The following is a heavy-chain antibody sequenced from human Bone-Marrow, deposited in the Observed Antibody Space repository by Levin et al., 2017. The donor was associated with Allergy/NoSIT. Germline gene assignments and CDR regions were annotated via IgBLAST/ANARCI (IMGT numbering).Heavy chain of an antibody. J-gene: IGHJ4*02. D-gene: IGHD2-8*01. Sequence: SETLSLTCAVSGASISSYNWWSWVRQSPGKGLEWIGDIYHTGSTNYNPSLKSRVTISVDKSKNQFSLELSSVTAADTAVFYCATMAKTGRDNYWGQGTLVIVSS. CDR3: ATMAKTGRDNY. CDR1: GASISSYNW. CDR2: IYHTGST. V-gene: IGHV4-4*02.